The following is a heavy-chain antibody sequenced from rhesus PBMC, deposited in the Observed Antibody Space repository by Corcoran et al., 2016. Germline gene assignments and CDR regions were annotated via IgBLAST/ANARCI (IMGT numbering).Heavy chain of an antibody. CDR2: LYWDVDK. CDR1: GFSLTTSGMG. Sequence: QVTLKESGPALVKPTQTLTLTCTFSGFSLTTSGMGMGWIRQPLGKALEWLALLYWDVDKRYTTSLKIRLTISKDTSKNQVVLTMTNMDPVDTATYYCARITFDVWGPGLRVTVSS. J-gene: IGHJ3*01. CDR3: ARITFDV. V-gene: IGHV2-152*01.